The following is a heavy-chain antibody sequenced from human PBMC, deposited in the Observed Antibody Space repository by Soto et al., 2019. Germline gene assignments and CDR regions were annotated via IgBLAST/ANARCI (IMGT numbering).Heavy chain of an antibody. CDR3: ARSGEQQPPFTVYFRH. V-gene: IGHV1-2*04. CDR1: GYTFTGYY. D-gene: IGHD6-13*01. J-gene: IGHJ1*01. CDR2: INPNSGGT. Sequence: ASVKVSCKASGYTFTGYYMHWVRQAPGQGLEWMGWINPNSGGTNYAQKFQGWVTMTRDTSISTAYMELSRLRSDDTAVYYCARSGEQQPPFTVYFRHWGQGTLVTVSS.